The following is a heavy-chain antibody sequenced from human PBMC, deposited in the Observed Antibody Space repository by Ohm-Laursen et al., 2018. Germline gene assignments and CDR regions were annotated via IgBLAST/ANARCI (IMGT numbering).Heavy chain of an antibody. Sequence: SLRLSCAASGFTFSDHYMDWVRQAPGKGLEWVGRIRNKPNSYTTEYAASVKGRFTISRDETKDSLYLQMNSLRAEDTAVYYCARNTMAFDYWGQGTLVTVSS. V-gene: IGHV3-72*01. J-gene: IGHJ4*02. CDR2: IRNKPNSYTT. D-gene: IGHD3-10*01. CDR1: GFTFSDHY. CDR3: ARNTMAFDY.